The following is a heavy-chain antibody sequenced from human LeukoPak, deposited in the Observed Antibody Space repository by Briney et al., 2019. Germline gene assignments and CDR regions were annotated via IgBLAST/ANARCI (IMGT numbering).Heavy chain of an antibody. Sequence: GGSLRLSCAASGFTFSSYAMSWVRQAPGKGLEWVSAISGSGGSTYYADSVKGRFTISRDNSKNTLYLQMNSLRAEDTAVYYCAKGLYYDFWSGPVYFDYWGQGTLVTVSS. J-gene: IGHJ4*02. V-gene: IGHV3-23*01. D-gene: IGHD3-3*01. CDR1: GFTFSSYA. CDR2: ISGSGGST. CDR3: AKGLYYDFWSGPVYFDY.